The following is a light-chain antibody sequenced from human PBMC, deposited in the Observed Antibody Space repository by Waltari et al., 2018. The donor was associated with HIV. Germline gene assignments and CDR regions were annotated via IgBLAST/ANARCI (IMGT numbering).Light chain of an antibody. V-gene: IGLV2-14*03. CDR2: DVS. J-gene: IGLJ3*02. Sequence: QSALTQPASVSGSPGPSITIPCTGTSSDVGGSTYVSWYQQHPGKAPKLMIYDVSNRPSGVSNRFSGSKSGNTASLTISGLQAEDEADYYCSSYTSSSTWVFGGGTKLTVL. CDR1: SSDVGGSTY. CDR3: SSYTSSSTWV.